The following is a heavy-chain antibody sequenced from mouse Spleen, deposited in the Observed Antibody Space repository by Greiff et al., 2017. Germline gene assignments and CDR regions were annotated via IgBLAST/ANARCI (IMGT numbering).Heavy chain of an antibody. CDR3: AKLRLHFDY. Sequence: EVKLVESGPGLVKPSQSLSLTCTVTGYSITSDYAWNWIRQFPENKLGWMGYISYSGSTSYNPYLKSRISITRDTSKNQFFLQLNSVTTEDTATYYCAKLRLHFDYWGQGTTLTVSS. J-gene: IGHJ2*01. CDR1: GYSITSDYA. V-gene: IGHV3-2*02. D-gene: IGHD1-2*01. CDR2: ISYSGST.